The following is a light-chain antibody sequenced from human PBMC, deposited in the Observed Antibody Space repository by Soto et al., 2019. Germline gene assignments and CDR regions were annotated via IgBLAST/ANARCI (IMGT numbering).Light chain of an antibody. CDR2: AAS. V-gene: IGKV1-39*01. CDR3: QQNYRTPLT. J-gene: IGKJ3*01. Sequence: DIQMTQSPSSLSASVGDRVTITCRASQSISSNLNWYQQKPGKAPKLLIYAASSLQSGVPSRFSGSGSGTYFTLTISSLQPEDFATYYCQQNYRTPLTFGPGTKLDIK. CDR1: QSISSN.